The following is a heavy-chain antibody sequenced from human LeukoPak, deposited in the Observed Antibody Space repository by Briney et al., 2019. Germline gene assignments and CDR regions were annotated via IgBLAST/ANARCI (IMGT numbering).Heavy chain of an antibody. CDR1: GFTFSSYG. J-gene: IGHJ4*02. D-gene: IGHD3-22*01. CDR3: AKETWNYYDSSGYYGDFDY. Sequence: GGSLRLSCAASGFTFSSYGMSWVRQVPGKGLEWVSAISGSGGSTYYADSVKGRFTISRDNSKNTLYLQMNSLRAEDTAVYYCAKETWNYYDSSGYYGDFDYWGQGTLVTVSS. CDR2: ISGSGGST. V-gene: IGHV3-23*01.